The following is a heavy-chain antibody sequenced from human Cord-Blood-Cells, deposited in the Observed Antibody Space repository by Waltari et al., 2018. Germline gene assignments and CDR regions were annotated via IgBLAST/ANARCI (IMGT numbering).Heavy chain of an antibody. CDR3: ATTVVGATDY. D-gene: IGHD1-26*01. V-gene: IGHV1-8*02. J-gene: IGHJ4*02. CDR2: MNPNSGNT. Sequence: QVQLVQSGAEVKKPGASVKVSCQASGSTFTSYDINWGRQTTGQGLEWMGWMNPNSGNTGYAQKFQGRVTMTRNTSISTAYMELSSLRSEDTAVYYCATTVVGATDYWGQGTLVTVSS. CDR1: GSTFTSYD.